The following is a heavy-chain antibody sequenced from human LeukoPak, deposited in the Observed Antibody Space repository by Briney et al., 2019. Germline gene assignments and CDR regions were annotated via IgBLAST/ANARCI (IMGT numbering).Heavy chain of an antibody. CDR2: TYYRSKWYN. CDR1: GDSVYRDTAA. CDR3: ARDRCGSSWHYFDN. Sequence: PSQTLSLTCAISGDSVYRDTAAWNWVRQSPSRGLEWLGRTYYRSKWYNDYAVSVKSRITINPDTSKNQFSLQLNSVTPEDTAVYYCARDRCGSSWHYFDNWGQGSLVTVSS. D-gene: IGHD6-13*01. V-gene: IGHV6-1*01. J-gene: IGHJ4*02.